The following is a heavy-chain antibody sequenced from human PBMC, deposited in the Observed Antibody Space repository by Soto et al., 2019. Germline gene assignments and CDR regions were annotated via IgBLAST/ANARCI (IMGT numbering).Heavy chain of an antibody. Sequence: AGGSLRLSCAASGFTFSSYAMSWVRQAPGKGLEWVSAISGSGGSTYYADSVKGRFTISRDNSKNTLYLQMNSLRAEDTAVYYCAKPPGPNWGFDYFDYWGQGTLVTVSS. CDR3: AKPPGPNWGFDYFDY. V-gene: IGHV3-23*01. CDR2: ISGSGGST. CDR1: GFTFSSYA. J-gene: IGHJ4*02. D-gene: IGHD7-27*01.